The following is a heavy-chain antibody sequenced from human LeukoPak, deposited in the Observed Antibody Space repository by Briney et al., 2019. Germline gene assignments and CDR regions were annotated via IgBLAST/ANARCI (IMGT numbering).Heavy chain of an antibody. Sequence: KPSETLSLTCTFSGGSTSIYYWSWIRQPPGKGLEWIGNIYYSGNTNYNPSLKSRVTISVDTSKNQFSLKLRSVTAADTAVYYCAREPRAFNYGDYYYYMDVWGQGTTVTVSS. CDR2: IYYSGNT. D-gene: IGHD4/OR15-4a*01. CDR1: GGSTSIYY. CDR3: AREPRAFNYGDYYYYMDV. V-gene: IGHV4-59*01. J-gene: IGHJ6*02.